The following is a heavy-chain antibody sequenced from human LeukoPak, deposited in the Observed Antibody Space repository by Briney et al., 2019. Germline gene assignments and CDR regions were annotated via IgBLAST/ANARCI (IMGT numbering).Heavy chain of an antibody. J-gene: IGHJ6*02. CDR3: ARRPGIAAAGLGYYYYGMDV. CDR1: GYSFTSYW. D-gene: IGHD6-13*01. V-gene: IGHV5-51*01. Sequence: GESLQISCKGSGYSFTSYWIGWVRQMPGKGLEWMGIIYPDDSDTRYSPSFQGQVTISADKSISTAYLQWSSLKASDTAMYYCARRPGIAAAGLGYYYYGMDVWGQGTTVTVSS. CDR2: IYPDDSDT.